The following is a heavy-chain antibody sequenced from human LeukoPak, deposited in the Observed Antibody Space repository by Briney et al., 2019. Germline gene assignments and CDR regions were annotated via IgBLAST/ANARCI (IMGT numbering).Heavy chain of an antibody. Sequence: GGSLRLSCAASGFTFSNAWMSWVRQAPGKGLEWVGRIKSKTDGGTTDYAAPVKGRFTISRDDSKNTLYLQMNSLKTKDTAVYYCTTATSTMIAPYFDYWGQGTLVTVSS. V-gene: IGHV3-15*01. J-gene: IGHJ4*02. D-gene: IGHD3-22*01. CDR3: TTATSTMIAPYFDY. CDR1: GFTFSNAW. CDR2: IKSKTDGGTT.